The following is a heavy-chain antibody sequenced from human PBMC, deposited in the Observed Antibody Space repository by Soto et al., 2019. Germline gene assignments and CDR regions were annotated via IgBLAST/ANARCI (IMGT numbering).Heavy chain of an antibody. D-gene: IGHD3-16*02. CDR1: GFTYESYA. Sequence: EVQLLESGGGLVQPGGSLRLSCAASGFTYESYAMSWVRQAPGKGLEWVSGINSGGTVAHYADSVKGRIAISKDNSKNSLSLEMNSLRADDTGLYYCAISSGGFGGLFVVPSDYWGQGTLVTVSS. CDR2: INSGGTVA. V-gene: IGHV3-23*01. CDR3: AISSGGFGGLFVVPSDY. J-gene: IGHJ4*02.